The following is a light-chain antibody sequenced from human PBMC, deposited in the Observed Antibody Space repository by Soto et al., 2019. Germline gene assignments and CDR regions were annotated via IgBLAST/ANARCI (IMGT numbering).Light chain of an antibody. V-gene: IGKV1-39*01. J-gene: IGKJ5*01. CDR3: QQSYSTTFT. Sequence: DIQMTQSPSSLSASVGDKVTMTCQASQDISYYLNWFQQKPGRAPKLLIYAASSLEAGVPSRYSGSGSGTDFTLTISSLKNEDFATYYCQQSYSTTFTFGQGTRLEIK. CDR2: AAS. CDR1: QDISYY.